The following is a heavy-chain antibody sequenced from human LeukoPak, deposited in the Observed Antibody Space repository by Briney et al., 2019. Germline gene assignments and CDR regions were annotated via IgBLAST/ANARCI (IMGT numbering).Heavy chain of an antibody. Sequence: SQTLSLTCTVSGGSISSGDYYWSWIRQPPGKGLEWIGYIYYSGSTYYNPSLKSRVTISVDTSKNQFSLKLSSVTAADTAVYYCAREGLNYDFWSGYYYDSSGLGYWGQGTLVTVSS. J-gene: IGHJ4*02. D-gene: IGHD3-3*01. CDR3: AREGLNYDFWSGYYYDSSGLGY. CDR1: GGSISSGDYY. CDR2: IYYSGST. V-gene: IGHV4-30-4*08.